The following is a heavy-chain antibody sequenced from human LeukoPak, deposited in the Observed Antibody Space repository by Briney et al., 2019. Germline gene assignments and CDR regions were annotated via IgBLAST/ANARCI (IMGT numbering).Heavy chain of an antibody. CDR1: GGSISSGGYY. Sequence: PSETLSLTCTVSGGSISSGGYYWSWIRQPPGKGLEWIGYIYHSGSTYYNPSLKSRVTISVDRSKNQFSLKLSSVTAADTAVYYCARADSCGSSTSCYRENAFDIWGQGTIVTVSS. V-gene: IGHV4-30-2*01. D-gene: IGHD2-2*02. CDR3: ARADSCGSSTSCYRENAFDI. J-gene: IGHJ3*02. CDR2: IYHSGST.